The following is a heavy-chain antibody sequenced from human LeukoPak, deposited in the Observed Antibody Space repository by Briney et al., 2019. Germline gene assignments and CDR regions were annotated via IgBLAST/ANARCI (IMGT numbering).Heavy chain of an antibody. J-gene: IGHJ4*02. CDR1: GFTFRSCS. CDR2: ISSSSSYI. Sequence: GGSLRLSCAASGFTFRSCSMNWVRQAPGKGLEWVSSISSSSSYIYYADSVKGRFTISRDNAKNSLYLQMNSLRAEDTAVYYCARVSYSGNYYGFDYWGQGTLVTVSS. CDR3: ARVSYSGNYYGFDY. V-gene: IGHV3-21*01. D-gene: IGHD1-26*01.